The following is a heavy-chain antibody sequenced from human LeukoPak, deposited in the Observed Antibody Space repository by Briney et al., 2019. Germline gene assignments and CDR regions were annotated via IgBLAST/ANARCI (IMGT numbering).Heavy chain of an antibody. CDR3: ARDSGSYHFDSC. CDR2: ISGSGGST. V-gene: IGHV3-23*01. D-gene: IGHD1-26*01. CDR1: GFTFSSYA. Sequence: AGGSLRLSCAASGFTFSSYAMSWVRQAPGKGLEWVSAISGSGGSTYYADSVKGRFTISRDNSKNTLYLQMNSLRDEDTAVYYCARDSGSYHFDSCWGQGTLVTVSS. J-gene: IGHJ4*02.